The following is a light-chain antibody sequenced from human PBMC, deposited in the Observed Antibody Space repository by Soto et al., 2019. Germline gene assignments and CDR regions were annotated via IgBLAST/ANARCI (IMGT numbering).Light chain of an antibody. CDR2: AAS. Sequence: DIPMTQSPTSLSASLGDSVSITCRASQSIRIHLNWYQQKPGKAPKLLIYAASSLQSGVPSRFSGSGSGTDFTLTIRGLQPEDFATYYCQQSSGSRDWAFGQGTKVDIK. CDR3: QQSSGSRDWA. CDR1: QSIRIH. V-gene: IGKV1-39*01. J-gene: IGKJ1*01.